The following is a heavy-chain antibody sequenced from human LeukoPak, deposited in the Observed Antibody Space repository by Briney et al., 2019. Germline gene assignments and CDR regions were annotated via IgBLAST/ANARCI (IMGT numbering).Heavy chain of an antibody. CDR3: ARGGSTTCDS. D-gene: IGHD2-2*01. J-gene: IGHJ4*02. V-gene: IGHV3-74*01. CDR1: GFTFSSHW. Sequence: DPGGSLRLSCAASGFTFSSHWMHWVRQAPGKGRVWVSLVSSEGRSSSQAYPGKGRFTIARENDKNTLYLQMNSLRADDTAVYYCARGGSTTCDSWGQGTLVTVSS. CDR2: VSSEGRSS.